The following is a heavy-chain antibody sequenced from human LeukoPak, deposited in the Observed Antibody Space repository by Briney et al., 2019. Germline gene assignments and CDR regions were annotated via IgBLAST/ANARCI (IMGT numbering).Heavy chain of an antibody. CDR2: HT. J-gene: IGHJ6*03. Sequence: ASVKVSCKASGYTLTSYGISWVQQAPGQGLEWMGWHTEYAQRLQGRVTMTTDTSTSTAYMELRSLRSEDTAVYYCARDIYGSGSSYYYYYMDVWGKGPTVTVSS. V-gene: IGHV1-18*01. D-gene: IGHD3-10*01. CDR3: ARDIYGSGSSYYYYYMDV. CDR1: GYTLTSYG.